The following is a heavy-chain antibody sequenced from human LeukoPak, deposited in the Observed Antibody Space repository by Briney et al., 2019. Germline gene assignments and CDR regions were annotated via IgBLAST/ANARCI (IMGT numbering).Heavy chain of an antibody. Sequence: SETLSLTCTVSGVPITTYYWNWIRQSPGKGLEWIAFLSNSGSTNYNPSLKSRVTISVDTSKNQFSLKLSSVTAADTAVYYCARQTPRHGQLDNFDYWGQGTLVTVSS. CDR1: GVPITTYY. CDR3: ARQTPRHGQLDNFDY. D-gene: IGHD6-6*01. V-gene: IGHV4-59*08. J-gene: IGHJ4*02. CDR2: LSNSGST.